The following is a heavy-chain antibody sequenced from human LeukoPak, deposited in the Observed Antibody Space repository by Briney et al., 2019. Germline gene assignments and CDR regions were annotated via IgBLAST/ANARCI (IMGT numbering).Heavy chain of an antibody. CDR1: GGTFSSYA. D-gene: IGHD1-20*01. CDR2: IIPIFGTA. V-gene: IGHV1-69*05. J-gene: IGHJ4*02. Sequence: SVKLSCKASGGTFSSYAISWVQQAPGQGLEWMGGIIPIFGTANYAQKFKGRVTITTDESTSTAYMELSSLRSGDTAVYYCARETPGGITGTTLGYWGQGTLVTVSS. CDR3: ARETPGGITGTTLGY.